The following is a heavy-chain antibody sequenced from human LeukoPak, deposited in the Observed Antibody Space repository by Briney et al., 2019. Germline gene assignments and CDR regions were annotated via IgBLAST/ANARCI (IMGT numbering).Heavy chain of an antibody. CDR3: ARGAAATY. CDR2: IYTSGST. J-gene: IGHJ4*02. CDR1: GGSISSGSYY. V-gene: IGHV4-61*02. Sequence: SQTLSLTCTVSGGSISSGSYYWSWIRQPAGKGLEWIGRIYTSGSTNYNPSLKSRVTISVDTPKNQFSLKLSSVTAADTAVYYCARGAAATYWGQGTLVTVSS. D-gene: IGHD6-13*01.